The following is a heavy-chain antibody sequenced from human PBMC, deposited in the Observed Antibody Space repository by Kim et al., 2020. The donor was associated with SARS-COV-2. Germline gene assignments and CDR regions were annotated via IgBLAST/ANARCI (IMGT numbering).Heavy chain of an antibody. CDR2: INHSGST. V-gene: IGHV4-34*01. CDR3: ARGRFFDY. CDR1: GGSFSGYY. J-gene: IGHJ4*02. Sequence: SETLSLTCAVYGGSFSGYYWSWIRQPPGKGLEWIGEINHSGSTNYNPSLKSRVTISVDTSKNQFSLKLSSVTAADTAVYYCARGRFFDYWGQGTLVTVSS. D-gene: IGHD3-3*01.